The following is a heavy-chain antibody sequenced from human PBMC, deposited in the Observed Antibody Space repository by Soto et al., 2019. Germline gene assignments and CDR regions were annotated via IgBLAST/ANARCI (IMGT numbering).Heavy chain of an antibody. V-gene: IGHV4-59*01. J-gene: IGHJ6*02. CDR1: GFSISSYY. CDR3: EGAVWRFLEWLRPNYYYGMDV. CDR2: IYYSGST. D-gene: IGHD3-3*01. Sequence: PETLSLTCTVSGFSISSYYWSWIRQPPGKGLEWIGYIYYSGSTNYNPSLKSRVTISVDTSKNQFSLKLSSVTAAETAVYYCEGAVWRFLEWLRPNYYYGMDVWGQGTTVTV.